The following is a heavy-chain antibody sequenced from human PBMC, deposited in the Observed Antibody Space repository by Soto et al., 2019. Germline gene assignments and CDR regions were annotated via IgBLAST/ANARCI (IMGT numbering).Heavy chain of an antibody. V-gene: IGHV3-33*01. Sequence: GGSLRLSCAASGFTFSSYGMHWVRQAPGKGLEWVAVIWYDGSNKYYADSVKGRFTISRDNSKNTLYLQMNSLRAEDTAVYYCARELREWLFSCYHYYYMDVWGEGTTVTVSS. CDR1: GFTFSSYG. CDR2: IWYDGSNK. CDR3: ARELREWLFSCYHYYYMDV. J-gene: IGHJ6*03. D-gene: IGHD3-3*01.